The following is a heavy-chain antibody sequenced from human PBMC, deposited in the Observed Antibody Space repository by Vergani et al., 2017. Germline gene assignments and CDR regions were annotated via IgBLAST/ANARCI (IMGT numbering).Heavy chain of an antibody. CDR3: TTDGERITIFGVVNMIDY. CDR1: GGSFSGYY. CDR2: IYHSGST. J-gene: IGHJ4*02. V-gene: IGHV4-34*01. Sequence: QVQLQQWGAGLLKPSETLSLTCAVYGGSFSGYYWSWIRQPPGKGLEWIGYIYHSGSTYYNPSLKSRVTISVDRSKNQFSLKLSSVTAADTAVYYCTTDGERITIFGVVNMIDYWGQGTLVTVSS. D-gene: IGHD3-3*01.